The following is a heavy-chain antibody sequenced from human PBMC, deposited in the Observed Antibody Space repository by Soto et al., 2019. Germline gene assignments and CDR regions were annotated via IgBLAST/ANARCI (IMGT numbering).Heavy chain of an antibody. CDR1: GFTFSSYW. D-gene: IGHD6-13*01. J-gene: IGHJ6*02. V-gene: IGHV3-74*01. CDR3: ARVRSRSWYESYYNYYGMDV. Sequence: PGGSLRLSCAASGFTFSSYWMHWVRQAPGKGLVWVSRINSDGSSTSYADSVKGRFTISRDNAKNTLYLQMNSLRAEDTAVYYCARVRSRSWYESYYNYYGMDVWGQGT. CDR2: INSDGSST.